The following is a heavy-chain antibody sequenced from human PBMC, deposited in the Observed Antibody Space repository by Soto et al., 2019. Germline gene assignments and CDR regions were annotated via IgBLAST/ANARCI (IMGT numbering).Heavy chain of an antibody. CDR1: GGSISSYY. CDR3: ARDVAMVRGGNNWFDP. J-gene: IGHJ5*02. Sequence: SETLSLTCTVSGGSISSYYWSWIRQPPGKGLEWIGYIYYSGSTNYNPSLKSRVTISVDTSKNQFSLKLSSVTAADTAVYYCARDVAMVRGGNNWFDPWGQGTLVTVSS. V-gene: IGHV4-59*01. D-gene: IGHD3-10*01. CDR2: IYYSGST.